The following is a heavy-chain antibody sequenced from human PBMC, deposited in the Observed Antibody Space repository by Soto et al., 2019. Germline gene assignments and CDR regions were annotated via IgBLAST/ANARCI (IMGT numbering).Heavy chain of an antibody. CDR2: ISYDGSNI. J-gene: IGHJ4*02. CDR3: ARSRSSGYSAADY. CDR1: RFTFSSYA. D-gene: IGHD3-22*01. V-gene: IGHV3-30-3*01. Sequence: QVQLVESGGGVVQPGRSLRLSCAASRFTFSSYAMHWVRQAPGKGLEWVAVISYDGSNIHYADSVKVRFTISRDNSKNTLFLQMNSLRAEDTAVEYCARSRSSGYSAADYWGQGTLVTVAS.